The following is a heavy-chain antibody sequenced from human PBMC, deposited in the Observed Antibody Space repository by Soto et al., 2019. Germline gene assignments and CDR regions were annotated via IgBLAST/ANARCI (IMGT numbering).Heavy chain of an antibody. CDR1: GGSISSYY. Sequence: SETLSLTCTVSGGSISSYYWSWIRQPPGKGLEWIGYIYYSGSTNYSPSLKSRVTISVDTSKNQFSLKLSSVTTADTAVYYCARDQSGFYGDSYFDYWGQGTLVTVSS. CDR3: ARDQSGFYGDSYFDY. V-gene: IGHV4-59*01. CDR2: IYYSGST. J-gene: IGHJ4*02. D-gene: IGHD4-17*01.